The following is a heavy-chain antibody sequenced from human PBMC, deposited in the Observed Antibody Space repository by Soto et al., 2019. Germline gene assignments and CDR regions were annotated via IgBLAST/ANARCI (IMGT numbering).Heavy chain of an antibody. CDR3: TTDSYSTIIIVRFDY. Sequence: PWGSLRLSCAASGFTFSNAWINSVRQAPGKGLEWVGRIKSKTDGGTTDYAEPVKGRFAISRDDSNNMVYLQMNSLKIEDTAVYYCTTDSYSTIIIVRFDYWGHGTLVTVSS. J-gene: IGHJ4*01. CDR1: GFTFSNAW. CDR2: IKSKTDGGTT. V-gene: IGHV3-15*07. D-gene: IGHD3-22*01.